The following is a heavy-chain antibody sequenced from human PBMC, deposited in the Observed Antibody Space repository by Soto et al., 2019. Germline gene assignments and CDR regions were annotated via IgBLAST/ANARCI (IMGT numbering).Heavy chain of an antibody. J-gene: IGHJ6*03. CDR3: ARGRGGGSWNYYYMDV. CDR1: GDSVSSNSAA. Sequence: PSQTLSLTCAISGDSVSSNSAAWNWIRLSPSRGLEWLARTYYRSRWYNDYAVSVRSRITVNPDTSKNQFSLQLTSVTPEDTAVYYCARGRGGGSWNYYYMDVWGKGTTVTVSS. D-gene: IGHD2-15*01. V-gene: IGHV6-1*01. CDR2: TYYRSRWYN.